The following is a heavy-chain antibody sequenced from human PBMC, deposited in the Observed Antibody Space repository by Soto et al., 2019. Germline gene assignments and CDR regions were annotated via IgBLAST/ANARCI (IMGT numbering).Heavy chain of an antibody. Sequence: EVQLVESGGGLVQPGRSLRLSCAASGFTFDDYAMHWVRQAPGKGLEWVSGISWNSGSIGYADSVKGRFTISRDNAKNSLYLQMNSLRAEDTALYYCAKDLSRLDRFGYWGQGTLVTVSS. CDR2: ISWNSGSI. CDR1: GFTFDDYA. J-gene: IGHJ4*02. V-gene: IGHV3-9*01. CDR3: AKDLSRLDRFGY. D-gene: IGHD3-10*01.